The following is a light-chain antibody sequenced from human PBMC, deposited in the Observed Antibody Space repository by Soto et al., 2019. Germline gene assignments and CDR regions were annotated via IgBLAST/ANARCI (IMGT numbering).Light chain of an antibody. CDR2: DAS. CDR1: QSVSSY. J-gene: IGKJ5*01. V-gene: IGKV3-20*01. CDR3: QQYGSSLIT. Sequence: IVLTQSTATLSLSPGERATLSCRASQSVSSYLGWYQQKPGQAPRLLIYDASSRAIGIPDRFSGSKSGTNFTLTIRTMEPEDVGMYYCQQYGSSLITSGQGTRLEI.